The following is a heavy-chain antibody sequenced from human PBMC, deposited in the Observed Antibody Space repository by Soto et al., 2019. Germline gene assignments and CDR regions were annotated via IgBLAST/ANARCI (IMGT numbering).Heavy chain of an antibody. CDR2: IYSGGST. CDR1: GFTVSSNY. J-gene: IGHJ6*02. Sequence: ESGGGLIQPGGSLRLSCAASGFTVSSNYMSWVRQAPGKGLEWVSVIYSGGSTYYADSVKGRFTISRDNSKNTLYLQMNSLRAEDTAVYYCARLGVGHYYGMDVWGQGTTVTVSS. D-gene: IGHD3-10*01. CDR3: ARLGVGHYYGMDV. V-gene: IGHV3-53*01.